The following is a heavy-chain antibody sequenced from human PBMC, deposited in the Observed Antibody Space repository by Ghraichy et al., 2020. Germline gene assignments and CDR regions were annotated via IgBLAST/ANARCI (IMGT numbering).Heavy chain of an antibody. Sequence: SCAISGDSVSSNIAAWNWIRQSPSRGLEWLGRTYYRSKWYNDYAVSVKSRITINPDTSKNQFSLQLNSVTPEDTAIYYCARNEGVAMDVWGQGTKVTVSS. D-gene: IGHD3-16*01. CDR3: ARNEGVAMDV. J-gene: IGHJ6*02. CDR1: GDSVSSNIAA. V-gene: IGHV6-1*01. CDR2: TYYRSKWYN.